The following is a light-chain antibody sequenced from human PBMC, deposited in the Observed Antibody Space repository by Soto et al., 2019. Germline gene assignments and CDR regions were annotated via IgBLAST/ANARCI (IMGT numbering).Light chain of an antibody. J-gene: IGLJ1*01. V-gene: IGLV4-60*02. Sequence: QSVLTQSSSASASLGSSVKLTCTLSSGHSSYIIAWHQQQPGKAPRYLMKLEGSGSYNKGSGVPDRFSGSSSGADRYLTISNLQFEDEADYYCETWDTYVFGTGTKLTVL. CDR1: SGHSSYI. CDR2: LEGSGSY. CDR3: ETWDTYV.